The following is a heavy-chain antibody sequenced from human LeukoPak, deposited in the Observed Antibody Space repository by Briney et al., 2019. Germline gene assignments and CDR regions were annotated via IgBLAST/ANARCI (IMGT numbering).Heavy chain of an antibody. V-gene: IGHV1-2*02. D-gene: IGHD5-12*01. Sequence: ASVKVSCNASGYTFTAYYMHWVRQAPGQGLEWMGWINPNSGGTNYAQKFQGRVTMTRDTSISTAYMELRRLRSDDTAVYYCARVDIVATNHQDLDYWGQGTLVTVSS. CDR2: INPNSGGT. J-gene: IGHJ4*02. CDR3: ARVDIVATNHQDLDY. CDR1: GYTFTAYY.